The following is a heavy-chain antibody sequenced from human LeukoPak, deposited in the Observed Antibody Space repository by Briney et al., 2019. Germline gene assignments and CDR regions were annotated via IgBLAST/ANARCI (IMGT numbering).Heavy chain of an antibody. CDR3: AGEPRVTGYHYYFDC. CDR1: GFTFSSYA. D-gene: IGHD3-9*01. CDR2: ISSDGGDT. V-gene: IGHV3-30-3*01. J-gene: IGHJ4*02. Sequence: PGGSLRLSCAASGFTFSSYAMHWVRQAPGKGLEWGAVISSDGGDTYYADSVKGRFIISRDNSKNTLYLQMNSLRAEDTAVYYCAGEPRVTGYHYYFDCWGQGTLVTVSS.